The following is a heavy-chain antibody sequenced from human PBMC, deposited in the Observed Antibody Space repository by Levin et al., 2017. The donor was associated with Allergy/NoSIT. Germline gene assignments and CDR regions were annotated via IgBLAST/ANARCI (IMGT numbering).Heavy chain of an antibody. J-gene: IGHJ4*02. V-gene: IGHV3-48*02. CDR1: GFTFSSYS. CDR3: VRGIVGYISAS. CDR2: IISSSTPI. Sequence: GGSLRLSCAASGFTFSSYSMNWVRQAPGKGLEWVSYIISSSTPIYYADSVKGRFSISRDNAETSLYLQRNSLRDEDTAMYYCVRGIVGYISASGGQGTLVTVSS. D-gene: IGHD1-26*01.